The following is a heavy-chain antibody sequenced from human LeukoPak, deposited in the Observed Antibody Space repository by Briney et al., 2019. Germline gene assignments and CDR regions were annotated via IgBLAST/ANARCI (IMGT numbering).Heavy chain of an antibody. J-gene: IGHJ4*02. Sequence: PGGSLRLSCAASGFTFSDYYMSWIRQAPGKGLEWVSYISSSSSYTNYADSVKGRFTISRDNAKNSLYLQMNGLRAEDTAVYYCARVPTYYYGSGDPYYFDYWGQGTLVTVSS. CDR3: ARVPTYYYGSGDPYYFDY. V-gene: IGHV3-11*06. D-gene: IGHD3-10*01. CDR1: GFTFSDYY. CDR2: ISSSSSYT.